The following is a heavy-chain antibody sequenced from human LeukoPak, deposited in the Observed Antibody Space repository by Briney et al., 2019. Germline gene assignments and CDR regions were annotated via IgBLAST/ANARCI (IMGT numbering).Heavy chain of an antibody. CDR3: ARKRGDV. J-gene: IGHJ6*04. Sequence: GGSLRLSCAASGFTFSYYYMSGVRQAPGKGLEWVSYISSSSSTIYYADSVKGRFTISRDNAKNSLYLQMNSLRAEDTAVYYCARKRGDVWGKGTTVTVSS. CDR1: GFTFSYYY. V-gene: IGHV3-11*04. CDR2: ISSSSSTI.